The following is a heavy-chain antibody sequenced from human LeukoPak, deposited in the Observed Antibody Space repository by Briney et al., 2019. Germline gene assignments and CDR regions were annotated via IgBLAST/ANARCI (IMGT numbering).Heavy chain of an antibody. V-gene: IGHV3-48*03. CDR3: ARDRGDGYNYGDY. D-gene: IGHD5-24*01. CDR1: GFTFSDYE. CDR2: ISSSASII. J-gene: IGHJ4*02. Sequence: PGGSLRLSCAASGFTFSDYEMNWVRQAPGKGLEWVSYISSSASIIYYSDSVKGRFTISRDNAKNTLYLQMNSLRAEDTAVYYCARDRGDGYNYGDYWGQGTLVTVSS.